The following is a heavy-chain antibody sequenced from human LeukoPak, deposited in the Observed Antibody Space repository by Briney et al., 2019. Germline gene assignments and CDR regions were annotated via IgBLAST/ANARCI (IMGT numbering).Heavy chain of an antibody. CDR1: GYSFTSYW. V-gene: IGHV5-51*01. CDR2: IYPGDSDT. Sequence: GESLKISCKGSGYSFTSYWIGWVRQMPGKGLEWMGIIYPGDSDTRYSPSFQGQVTISAEKSISTAYLQWSSLKASDTAMYYCARRAKVPGRSPSMIDAFDIWGQGTMVTVSS. J-gene: IGHJ3*02. CDR3: ARRAKVPGRSPSMIDAFDI. D-gene: IGHD3-22*01.